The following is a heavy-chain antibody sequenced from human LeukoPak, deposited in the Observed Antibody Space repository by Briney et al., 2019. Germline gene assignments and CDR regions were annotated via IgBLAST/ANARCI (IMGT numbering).Heavy chain of an antibody. V-gene: IGHV4-39*01. D-gene: IGHD6-25*01. Sequence: SETLSLTCTVSSGSISSSSYYWGWIRQPPGKGLEWIGTIYCFESSYCNPSLKTRVTISVDTSKNQFSLKLSSVTAADTAVYYCARRRAATIDYWGQGTLVTVSS. CDR3: ARRRAATIDY. J-gene: IGHJ4*02. CDR1: SGSISSSSYY. CDR2: IYCFESS.